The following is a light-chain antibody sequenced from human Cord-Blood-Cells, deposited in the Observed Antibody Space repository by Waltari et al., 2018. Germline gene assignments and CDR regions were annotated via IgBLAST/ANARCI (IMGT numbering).Light chain of an antibody. CDR3: CSYAGSSTWV. CDR2: EGS. CDR1: SSDVGSYKL. V-gene: IGLV2-23*01. J-gene: IGLJ3*02. Sequence: QSALTQPASVSGSPGQSITISCTGTSSDVGSYKLVSLYQQHPGKDPKLMIYEGSKRPSGVATRFSGSKSGNTASLTVAGLQAEDEADYYCCSYAGSSTWVFGGGTKLTVL.